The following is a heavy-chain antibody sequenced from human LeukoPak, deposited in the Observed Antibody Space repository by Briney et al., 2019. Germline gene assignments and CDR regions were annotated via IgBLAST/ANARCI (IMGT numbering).Heavy chain of an antibody. D-gene: IGHD2-2*02. CDR2: IFYSGST. J-gene: IGHJ3*02. V-gene: IGHV4-59*08. CDR3: ARQGGLYFSI. Sequence: SETLSLTCTVSGGSISSYYWSWIRQPPGKGLEWIGNIFYSGSTNCNPSLKSRVTISVDTAKNQFSLKLSSVTAADTAVYYCARQGGLYFSIWGQRTMVTVSS. CDR1: GGSISSYY.